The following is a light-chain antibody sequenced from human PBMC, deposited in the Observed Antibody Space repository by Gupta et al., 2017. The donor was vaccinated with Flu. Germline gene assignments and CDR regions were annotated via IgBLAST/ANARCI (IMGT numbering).Light chain of an antibody. Sequence: SSSNIGRNTVHWYQQLPGTAPKLLIYSNNQRPSGVPDRFSGSKSGTSASLAISGLQSEDEADYYCAAWDDSLNGVLFGGGTKLTVL. V-gene: IGLV1-44*01. CDR3: AAWDDSLNGVL. J-gene: IGLJ2*01. CDR1: SSNIGRNT. CDR2: SNN.